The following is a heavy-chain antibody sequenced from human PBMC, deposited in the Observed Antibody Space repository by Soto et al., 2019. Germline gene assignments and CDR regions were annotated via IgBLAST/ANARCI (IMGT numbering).Heavy chain of an antibody. J-gene: IGHJ4*02. CDR2: INPNGGST. V-gene: IGHV1-46*01. Sequence: QMHLVQYGAEVKKPGASVKVSCRASGYIFITYYLHWVRQAPGQGLEWIGIINPNGGSTNYAQKFRGRVTMARDTSTSTGYMDLSSLRSDDTAVYYCARDLAAADYWGQGTLVTVSS. D-gene: IGHD6-13*01. CDR1: GYIFITYY. CDR3: ARDLAAADY.